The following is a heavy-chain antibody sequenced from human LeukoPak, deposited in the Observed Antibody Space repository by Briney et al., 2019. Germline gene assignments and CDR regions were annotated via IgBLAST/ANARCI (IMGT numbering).Heavy chain of an antibody. CDR3: ATSRGSWPDYFDY. Sequence: PGGSLRLSCAASGFTFSTYGMHWVRQAPGKGLEWVSFIRYVGINKYYADSVKGRFTISRDNAKNSLYLQMNSLRAEDTAVYYCATSRGSWPDYFDYWGQGTLVTVSS. CDR1: GFTFSTYG. J-gene: IGHJ4*02. V-gene: IGHV3-30*02. D-gene: IGHD6-13*01. CDR2: IRYVGINK.